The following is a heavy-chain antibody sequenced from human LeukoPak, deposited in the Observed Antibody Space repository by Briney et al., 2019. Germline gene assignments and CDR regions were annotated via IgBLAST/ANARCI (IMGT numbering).Heavy chain of an antibody. J-gene: IGHJ4*02. CDR1: GFTFSSYA. V-gene: IGHV3-23*01. D-gene: IGHD3-22*01. CDR2: ISGSGSST. Sequence: SGGSLRLSCAASGFTFSSYAMSWVRQAPRKGLEWVSAISGSGSSTYYADSVKGRFTISRDNSKNTLYLQMNSLRAEDTAVYYCAKDGAITMIVVVTHFDYWGQGTLVTVPS. CDR3: AKDGAITMIVVVTHFDY.